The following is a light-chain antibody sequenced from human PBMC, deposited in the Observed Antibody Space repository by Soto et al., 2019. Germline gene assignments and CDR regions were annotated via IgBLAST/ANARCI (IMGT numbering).Light chain of an antibody. CDR1: QYVSSW. J-gene: IGKJ4*01. CDR2: DAS. V-gene: IGKV1-12*01. CDR3: QQANSFPLT. Sequence: DTQMTQSPASVSASVGDRVTITCRASQYVSSWLAWYQQKPGKAPKRLIFDASNLASGVPSWFSGSGSGTHFTLTISSLQPEDAATYYCQQANSFPLTFGGGTKVEIK.